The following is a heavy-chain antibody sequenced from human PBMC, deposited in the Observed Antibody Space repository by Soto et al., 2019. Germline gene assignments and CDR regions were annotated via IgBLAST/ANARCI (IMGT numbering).Heavy chain of an antibody. CDR3: ASSQGSSSYNWFDP. CDR1: GWSFSGYY. D-gene: IGHD6-6*01. V-gene: IGHV4-34*01. CDR2: INHSGST. Sequence: SETLSLTCAVYGWSFSGYYWSWIRQPPWKGLEWIGEINHSGSTNYNPSLKSRVTISVDTSKNQFSLKLSSVTAADTAVYYCASSQGSSSYNWFDPWGQGTLVTVSS. J-gene: IGHJ5*02.